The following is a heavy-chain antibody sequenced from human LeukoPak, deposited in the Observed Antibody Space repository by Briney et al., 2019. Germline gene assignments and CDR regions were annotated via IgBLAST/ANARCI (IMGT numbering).Heavy chain of an antibody. CDR2: IIPIFGTA. D-gene: IGHD3-9*01. J-gene: IGHJ5*02. V-gene: IGHV1-69*01. Sequence: SVKVSCKASGGTFSSYAISWVRQAPGQGLEWMGGIIPIFGTANYAQKFQGRVTITADESTSTAYMEMSSLRSEDTAVYYCARGTYYDILTGYPFDPWGQGTLVTVSS. CDR3: ARGTYYDILTGYPFDP. CDR1: GGTFSSYA.